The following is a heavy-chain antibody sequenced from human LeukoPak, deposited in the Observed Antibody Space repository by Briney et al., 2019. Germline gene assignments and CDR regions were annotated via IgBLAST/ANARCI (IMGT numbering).Heavy chain of an antibody. V-gene: IGHV3-23*01. D-gene: IGHD7-27*01. J-gene: IGHJ3*01. CDR3: VRDLHWGGFDV. CDR1: GGSISSSSYY. Sequence: ETLSLTCTVSGGSISSSSYYWGWVRQAPGKGLEWVSGISPSGDITYYADSVMGRFSISRDNPKSTVSLQMSSLRAEDTALYYCVRDLHWGGFDVWGQGTMVTVSS. CDR2: ISPSGDIT.